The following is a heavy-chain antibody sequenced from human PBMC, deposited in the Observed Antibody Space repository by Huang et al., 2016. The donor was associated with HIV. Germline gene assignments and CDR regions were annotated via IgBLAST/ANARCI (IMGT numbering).Heavy chain of an antibody. J-gene: IGHJ3*02. V-gene: IGHV5-51*03. CDR1: RYNFAGYW. Sequence: EVQLVQSGAEVKRPGESLKISCKGSRYNFAGYWIGWVRQMPGKGLECMGSIYFDDSDARYSPSLQGQVTSAADTSLYSSYLQWTSLRASDTAIFYCARRRRGGFDIWGQGTLVTVSS. D-gene: IGHD2-15*01. CDR2: IYFDDSDA. CDR3: ARRRRGGFDI.